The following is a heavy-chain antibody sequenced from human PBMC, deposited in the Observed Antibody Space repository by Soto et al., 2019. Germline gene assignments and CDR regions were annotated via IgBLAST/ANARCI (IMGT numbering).Heavy chain of an antibody. V-gene: IGHV5-10-1*01. Sequence: GESLKISCKGSGYSFTSYWISWVRQMPGKGLEWMGRIDPSDSYTNYSPSFQGHVTISADKSISTAYLQWSSLKASDTAIYYCARRSDLPYRMAVWGQGTTVTVSS. CDR3: ARRSDLPYRMAV. CDR2: IDPSDSYT. J-gene: IGHJ6*02. D-gene: IGHD3-10*01. CDR1: GYSFTSYW.